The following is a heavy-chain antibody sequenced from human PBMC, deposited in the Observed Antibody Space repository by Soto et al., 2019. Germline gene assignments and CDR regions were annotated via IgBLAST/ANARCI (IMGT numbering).Heavy chain of an antibody. V-gene: IGHV3-23*01. J-gene: IGHJ4*02. D-gene: IGHD3-22*01. CDR2: ISGSGGST. CDR3: AKDLAHYDSSDYLGRGDY. CDR1: GFTFSSYA. Sequence: EVQLLESGGGLVQPGGSLRLSCAASGFTFSSYAMSWVRQAPGKGLEWVSAISGSGGSTYYADSVKGRFTISRDNSKNTLYLQMNSLKAEDTAVYYCAKDLAHYDSSDYLGRGDYWGQGTLVTVSS.